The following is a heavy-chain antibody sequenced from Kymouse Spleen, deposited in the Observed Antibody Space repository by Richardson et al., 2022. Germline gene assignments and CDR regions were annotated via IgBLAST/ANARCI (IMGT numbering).Heavy chain of an antibody. Sequence: QVQLQESGPGLVKPSETLSLTCTVSGGSVSSGSYYWSWIRQPPGKGLEWIGYIYYSGSTNYNPSLKSRVTISVDTSKNQFSLKLSSVTAADTAVYYCARDRIVVVPAALYYYYYGMDVWGQGTTVTVSS. CDR2: IYYSGST. D-gene: IGHD2-2*02. CDR1: GGSVSSGSYY. CDR3: ARDRIVVVPAALYYYYYGMDV. V-gene: IGHV4-61*01. J-gene: IGHJ6*02.